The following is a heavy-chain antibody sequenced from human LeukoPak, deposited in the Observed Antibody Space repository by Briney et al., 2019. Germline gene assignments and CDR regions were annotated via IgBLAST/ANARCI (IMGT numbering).Heavy chain of an antibody. V-gene: IGHV4-4*09. CDR1: GGSISSYY. CDR3: ARLARPQYSSSYFDY. D-gene: IGHD6-6*01. Sequence: SETLSLTCTVSGGSISSYYWSWIRQPPGKGLEWIWYIYTSGSTNYNPSLKSRVTISVDTSKNQFSLKLSSVTAADTAVYYCARLARPQYSSSYFDYWGQGTLVTVSS. J-gene: IGHJ4*02. CDR2: IYTSGST.